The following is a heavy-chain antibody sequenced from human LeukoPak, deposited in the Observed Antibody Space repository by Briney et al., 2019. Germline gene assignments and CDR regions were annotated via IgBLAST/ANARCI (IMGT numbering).Heavy chain of an antibody. CDR2: ISYDGSNK. D-gene: IGHD4-17*01. CDR1: GFTFSSYA. J-gene: IGHJ4*02. CDR3: ARETGSAVGSTDFDY. Sequence: GGSLRLSCAASGFTFSSYAMHWVRQAPGKGLEWVAVISYDGSNKYYADSVKGRFTISRDNSKNTLYLQMNSLRAEDTAVYYCARETGSAVGSTDFDYWGQGTLSPSP. V-gene: IGHV3-30-3*01.